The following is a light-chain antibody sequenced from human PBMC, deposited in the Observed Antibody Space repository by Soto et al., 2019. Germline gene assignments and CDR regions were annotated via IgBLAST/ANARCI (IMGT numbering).Light chain of an antibody. V-gene: IGLV2-14*03. CDR2: DVT. Sequence: QSALTQPASVSGSLGQSITISCTGTTSDVGAYNYVSWYQQHPGKAPQLVIYDVTNRPSGVSNRFSGSKSGNTASLTISGLQAEDEADYYCSSYTSSSTLVFGGGTKLTLL. CDR3: SSYTSSSTLV. J-gene: IGLJ3*02. CDR1: TSDVGAYNY.